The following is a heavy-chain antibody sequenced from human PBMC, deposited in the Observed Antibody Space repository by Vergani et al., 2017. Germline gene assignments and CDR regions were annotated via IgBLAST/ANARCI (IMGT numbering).Heavy chain of an antibody. CDR2: IYSTGST. CDR1: GGSFNTYY. D-gene: IGHD3-22*01. CDR3: AGGYDHSGFGAFDI. V-gene: IGHV4-59*12. Sequence: QVQLEESGPGLVKPSETLSLTCTVSGGSFNTYYWSWIRQSPGKGLEWIGYIYSTGSTNYNPSLNSRVTMSVDTSKNQFSLKLSSVTVADTAVYYCAGGYDHSGFGAFDIWGQGTMVTVSS. J-gene: IGHJ3*02.